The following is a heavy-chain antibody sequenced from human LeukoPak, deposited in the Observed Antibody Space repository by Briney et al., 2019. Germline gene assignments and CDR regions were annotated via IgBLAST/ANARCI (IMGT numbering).Heavy chain of an antibody. V-gene: IGHV1-2*02. Sequence: ASVKVSCKASGYTFTDYYIHWVRQAPGQGLEWMGWINPVTGTTVYAQKLQGRVTMTRDTSISTAYMELSRLTSDDTAVYYCARPSGSGPWYFDFWGQGALVTVSS. J-gene: IGHJ4*02. CDR1: GYTFTDYY. CDR2: INPVTGTT. CDR3: ARPSGSGPWYFDF. D-gene: IGHD6-19*01.